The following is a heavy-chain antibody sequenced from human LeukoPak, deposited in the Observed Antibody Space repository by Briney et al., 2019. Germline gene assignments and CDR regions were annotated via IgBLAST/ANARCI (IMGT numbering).Heavy chain of an antibody. CDR2: IYTSGST. J-gene: IGHJ4*02. CDR3: ASGILYGDYLRY. Sequence: SETLSLTCSVSGGSISSYYWSWIRQPAGKGLEWIGRIYTSGSTNYNPSLKSRVTMSVDTSKNQFSLKLSSVTAADTAVYYCASGILYGDYLRYWGQGTLVTVSS. D-gene: IGHD4-17*01. V-gene: IGHV4-4*07. CDR1: GGSISSYY.